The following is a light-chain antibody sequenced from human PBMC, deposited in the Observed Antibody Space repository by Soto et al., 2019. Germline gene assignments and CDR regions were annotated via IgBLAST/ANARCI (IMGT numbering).Light chain of an antibody. V-gene: IGLV3-1*01. CDR3: QTWDSSTVV. J-gene: IGLJ2*01. CDR2: QDT. Sequence: YELIQPPSVSVSPGQTASITCSGDKLGDKYACWYQQKPGQSPVLVIYQDTTRPSGIPERSSGSNSGNTATLTISGTQAIDEADYYCQTWDSSTVVFGGGTKVTVL. CDR1: KLGDKY.